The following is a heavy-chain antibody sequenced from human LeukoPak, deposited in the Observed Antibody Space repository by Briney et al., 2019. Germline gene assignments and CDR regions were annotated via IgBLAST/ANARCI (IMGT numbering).Heavy chain of an antibody. CDR2: INASGGLT. CDR3: AKDWPPDS. Sequence: GGSLRLSCVASGFTFTSYAMSWVRQVPGKGLEWVSAINASGGLTYYAGSVKGRFTIPRDSSKNTLYLQMNSLRAADTAVYYCAKDWPPDSWGQGTLVTVSS. CDR1: GFTFTSYA. V-gene: IGHV3-23*01. J-gene: IGHJ5*01.